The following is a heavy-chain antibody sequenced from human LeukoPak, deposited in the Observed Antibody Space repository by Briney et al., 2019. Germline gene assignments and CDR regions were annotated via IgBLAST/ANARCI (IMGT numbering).Heavy chain of an antibody. CDR1: GGSFSHYY. CDR2: INHSGNT. Sequence: LETLSLTCAVYGGSFSHYYWSWIRQPPGKGLEWIGEINHSGNTNYNPSLKSRVTISVDTSKNQFSLKLSSVTAADTAVYYCASSLYYYYYCMDVWGKGTTVTVSS. J-gene: IGHJ6*03. V-gene: IGHV4-34*01. CDR3: ASSLYYYYYCMDV.